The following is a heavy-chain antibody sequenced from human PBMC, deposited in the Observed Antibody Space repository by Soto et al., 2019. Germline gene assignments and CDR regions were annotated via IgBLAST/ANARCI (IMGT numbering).Heavy chain of an antibody. Sequence: SVKVSCKASGGTFSSDSFSWVRQAPGQGLEWMGGIIPMFDTPIYAQKFQDRVTVTADESTSTAYMQLSSLRSGDTAVYYCARSGGLDRDFNYWGQGYLVTVSS. D-gene: IGHD2-15*01. CDR2: IIPMFDTP. V-gene: IGHV1-69*13. CDR3: ARSGGLDRDFNY. J-gene: IGHJ4*02. CDR1: GGTFSSDS.